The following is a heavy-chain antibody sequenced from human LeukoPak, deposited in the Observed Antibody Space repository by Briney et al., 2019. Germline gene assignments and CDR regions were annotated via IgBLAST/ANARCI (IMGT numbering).Heavy chain of an antibody. CDR2: IKQDGSEK. V-gene: IGHV3-7*01. D-gene: IGHD3-22*01. Sequence: PGGSLRLSCAASGFTFSSYWMSWVRQAPGKGLEWVANIKQDGSEKYYVDSVKGRFTISRDNAKNSLYLQMNSLRAEDTAVYYCARGVSPSGYYPTLDDYYYMDVWGKGTTVTVSS. CDR1: GFTFSSYW. J-gene: IGHJ6*03. CDR3: ARGVSPSGYYPTLDDYYYMDV.